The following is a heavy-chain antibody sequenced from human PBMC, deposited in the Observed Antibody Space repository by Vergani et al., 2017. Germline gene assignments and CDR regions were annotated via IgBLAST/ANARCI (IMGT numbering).Heavy chain of an antibody. Sequence: QVQLVQSGAEVKKPGSSVKVSCKAFGGTFSSYTISWVRQAPGQGLEWMGRIIPILGIANYAQEFQGRATITADKSPSTAYMALSSLRSEDTAVYYCAGENIVVVPAAIPLDYWGQGTLVTVSS. J-gene: IGHJ4*02. V-gene: IGHV1-69*08. CDR3: AGENIVVVPAAIPLDY. D-gene: IGHD2-2*02. CDR1: GGTFSSYT. CDR2: IIPILGIA.